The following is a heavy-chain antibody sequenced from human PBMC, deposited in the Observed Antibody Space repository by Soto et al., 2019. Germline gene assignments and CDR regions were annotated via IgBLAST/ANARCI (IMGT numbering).Heavy chain of an antibody. D-gene: IGHD3-16*01. CDR1: GDSVSSNIAA. V-gene: IGHV6-1*01. CDR2: TYYRSKWYY. CDR3: SRERAPVSGLMIFDN. Sequence: KQSQTLSLTCAISGDSVSSNIAAWNWIRQSPSRGLEWLGRTYYRSKWYYEYAESVQSRITINPDTSKNQFSLQLRSVTPEDTAMYYCSRERAPVSGLMIFDNWGQGIVVTVSS. J-gene: IGHJ4*02.